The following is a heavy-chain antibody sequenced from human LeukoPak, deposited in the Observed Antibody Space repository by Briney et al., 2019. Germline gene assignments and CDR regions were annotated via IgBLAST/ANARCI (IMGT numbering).Heavy chain of an antibody. Sequence: GGSLRLSCAASGFTFSSYAMHWVRQAPGKGLEWVAVISYDGSNKYYADSVKGRFTISRDNSKNTLYLQMNSLRAEDTAVYYCASESNYYDSSGCTNYWGQGTLVTVSS. CDR3: ASESNYYDSSGCTNY. CDR1: GFTFSSYA. CDR2: ISYDGSNK. J-gene: IGHJ4*02. V-gene: IGHV3-30-3*01. D-gene: IGHD3-22*01.